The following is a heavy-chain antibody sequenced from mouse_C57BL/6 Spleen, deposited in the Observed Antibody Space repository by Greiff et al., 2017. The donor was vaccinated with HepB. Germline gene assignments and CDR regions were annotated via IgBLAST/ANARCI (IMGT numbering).Heavy chain of an antibody. D-gene: IGHD1-1*01. V-gene: IGHV5-17*01. CDR1: GFTFSDYG. CDR3: ARRNYGSSLFDY. CDR2: ISSDSSGI. Sequence: EVKLVESGGGLVKPGGSLKLSCAASGFTFSDYGMHWVRQAPEKGLEWVTYISSDSSGIYYADTVKGRFTISRDNAKNTLFLQMTSLRSEDTAMYYGARRNYGSSLFDYWGQGTTLTVSS. J-gene: IGHJ2*01.